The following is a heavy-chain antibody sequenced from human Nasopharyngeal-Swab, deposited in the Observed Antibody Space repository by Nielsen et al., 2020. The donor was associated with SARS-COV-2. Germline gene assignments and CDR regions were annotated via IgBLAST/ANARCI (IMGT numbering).Heavy chain of an antibody. J-gene: IGHJ4*02. V-gene: IGHV4-34*01. CDR2: INHSGST. D-gene: IGHD3-10*01. CDR1: GGSFSGYY. Sequence: SETLSLTCAVYGGSFSGYYWSWIRQPPGKGLEWIGEINHSGSTNYNPSLKSRVTISVDTSKNQFSLKLSSVTAEDTAVYYCARASGSGSFDYWGQGTLVTVSS. CDR3: ARASGSGSFDY.